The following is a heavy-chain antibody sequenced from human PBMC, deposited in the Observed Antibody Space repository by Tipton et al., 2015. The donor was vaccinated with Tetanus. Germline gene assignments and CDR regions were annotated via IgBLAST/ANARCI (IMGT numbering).Heavy chain of an antibody. CDR2: ISSSGATI. D-gene: IGHD6-13*01. J-gene: IGHJ5*02. CDR3: AKALGSSAWYGT. Sequence: SLRLSCAASGFTLSDYYMSWIRQAPGKGLEWLSYISSSGATINYADSVKGRFTISRDNSKNTLSLQMNSLRGEDTAEYYCAKALGSSAWYGTWGQGTLVTVSS. V-gene: IGHV3-11*01. CDR1: GFTLSDYY.